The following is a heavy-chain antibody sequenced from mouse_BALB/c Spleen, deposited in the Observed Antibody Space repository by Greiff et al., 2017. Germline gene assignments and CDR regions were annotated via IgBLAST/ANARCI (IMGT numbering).Heavy chain of an antibody. D-gene: IGHD2-4*01. CDR2: INPSSGYT. Sequence: QVQLQQSAAELARPGASVKMSCKASGYTFTSYTMHWVKQRPGQGLEWIGYINPSSGYTEYNQKFKDKTTLTADKSSSTAYMQLSSLTSEDSAVYYCARWGLRASFGYWGQGTLVTVSA. CDR3: ARWGLRASFGY. CDR1: GYTFTSYT. J-gene: IGHJ3*01. V-gene: IGHV1-4*02.